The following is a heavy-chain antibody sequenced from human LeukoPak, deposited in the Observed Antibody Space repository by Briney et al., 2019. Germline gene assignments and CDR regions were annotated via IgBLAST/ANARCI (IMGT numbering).Heavy chain of an antibody. J-gene: IGHJ6*02. CDR3: ARASQTALPYYDSSGSEYYYYGMDV. V-gene: IGHV3-74*01. CDR2: INSDGSST. Sequence: GGSLRLSCAASGFTFSSYWMHWVRQAPGKGLVWVSRINSDGSSTSYADSVKGRFTISRDNAKNTLYLQMNSLRAEDTAVYYCARASQTALPYYDSSGSEYYYYGMDVWGQGTTVTVSS. D-gene: IGHD3-22*01. CDR1: GFTFSSYW.